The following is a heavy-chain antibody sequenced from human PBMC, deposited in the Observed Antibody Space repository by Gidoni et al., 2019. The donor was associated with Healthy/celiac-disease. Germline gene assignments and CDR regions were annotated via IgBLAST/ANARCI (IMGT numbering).Heavy chain of an antibody. J-gene: IGHJ6*02. Sequence: QVQLVQSGAEVKKPGSSVQVSCKASGGTFSSYTISWVRQAPGQGLEWMGRIIPILGIANYAQKFQGRVTITADKSTSTAYMELSSLRSEDTAVYYCARDRAGICSGGSCYPNYYYYGMDVWGQGTTVTVSS. CDR1: GGTFSSYT. CDR2: IIPILGIA. V-gene: IGHV1-69*08. CDR3: ARDRAGICSGGSCYPNYYYYGMDV. D-gene: IGHD2-15*01.